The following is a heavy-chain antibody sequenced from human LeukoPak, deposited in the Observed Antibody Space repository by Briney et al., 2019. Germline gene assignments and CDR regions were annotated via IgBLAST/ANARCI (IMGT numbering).Heavy chain of an antibody. CDR1: GFTVSSNY. CDR2: IYSGGST. V-gene: IGHV3-66*01. J-gene: IGHJ4*02. D-gene: IGHD2-21*02. Sequence: GGSLRLSCAASGFTVSSNYMSWVRQAPGKGLEWVSVIYSGGSTYYADSVKGRFTISRDNSKNTLYLQMNSLRAEDTAVYYCARDQPLLALDYWGQGTLVTVSS. CDR3: ARDQPLLALDY.